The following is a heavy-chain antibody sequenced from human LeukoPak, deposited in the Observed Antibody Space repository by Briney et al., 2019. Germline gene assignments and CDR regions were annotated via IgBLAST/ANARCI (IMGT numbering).Heavy chain of an antibody. CDR3: GRIRGYDFWRRGAFDL. CDR1: GYSFSMYW. CDR2: IYPGDSQT. D-gene: IGHD3-3*01. V-gene: IGHV5-51*01. Sequence: PGGSLKISCKGSGYSFSMYWTCWVRQMPGKSLEWMGIIYPGDSQTAYSPSFQGQVTISADTSINPAYMQWRSVKASDTAMYYCGRIRGYDFWRRGAFDLWGQGTMVTVSS. J-gene: IGHJ3*01.